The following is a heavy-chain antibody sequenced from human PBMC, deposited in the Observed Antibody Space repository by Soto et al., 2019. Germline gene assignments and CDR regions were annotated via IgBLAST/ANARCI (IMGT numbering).Heavy chain of an antibody. CDR3: ASLSIVNHDYSNYGMDV. CDR2: IIPIFGTA. D-gene: IGHD4-4*01. V-gene: IGHV1-69*01. J-gene: IGHJ6*02. CDR1: GGTFSSYA. Sequence: QVQLVQSGAEVKKPGSSVKVSCKASGGTFSSYAISWVRQAPGQGLEWMGGIIPIFGTANYAQKFQGRVTSTADESTSTAYMELSSLRSEDTAVYYCASLSIVNHDYSNYGMDVWGQGTTVTVSS.